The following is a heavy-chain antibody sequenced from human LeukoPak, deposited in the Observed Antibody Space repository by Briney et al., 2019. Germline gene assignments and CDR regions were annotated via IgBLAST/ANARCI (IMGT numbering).Heavy chain of an antibody. D-gene: IGHD3-10*01. CDR3: ARRAFASGDYFDY. Sequence: GESLKISCKGSGYSFTSYWIGWVRQVPGKGLEWMGIIYPGDSDTRSSPSFQGQVTISADKSISTAYLQWSSLKASDTAMCFCARRAFASGDYFDYWGQGTLVTVSS. CDR1: GYSFTSYW. V-gene: IGHV5-51*01. CDR2: IYPGDSDT. J-gene: IGHJ4*02.